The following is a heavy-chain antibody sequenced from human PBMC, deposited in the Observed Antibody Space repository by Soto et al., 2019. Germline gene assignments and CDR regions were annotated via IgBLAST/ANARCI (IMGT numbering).Heavy chain of an antibody. Sequence: EVQLVESGGGLVQPGGSLRLSCVASGFTVTSHYVSWVRQAPGKGLEWVSIIYSSGSTHYADSVKGRFTISRHNFKNTVFLQMNSLRAEDTAVYYCAKGYSDSTWDYFYMDVWGNGTTVIVSS. D-gene: IGHD5-12*01. CDR2: IYSSGST. CDR1: GFTVTSHY. V-gene: IGHV3-53*04. CDR3: AKGYSDSTWDYFYMDV. J-gene: IGHJ6*03.